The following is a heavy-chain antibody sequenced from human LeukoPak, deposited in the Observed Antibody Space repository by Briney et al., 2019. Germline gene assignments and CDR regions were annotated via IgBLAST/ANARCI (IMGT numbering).Heavy chain of an antibody. J-gene: IGHJ4*02. CDR2: IYYSGST. CDR3: ARDRSYGDFDY. Sequence: KTSETLSLTCTVSGGSISSYYWSWIRQPPGKGLEWIGYIYYSGSTNYNPSLKSRVTISVDTSKNQFSLKLSSVTAADTAVYYCARDRSYGDFDYWGQGTLVTASS. CDR1: GGSISSYY. D-gene: IGHD1-26*01. V-gene: IGHV4-59*01.